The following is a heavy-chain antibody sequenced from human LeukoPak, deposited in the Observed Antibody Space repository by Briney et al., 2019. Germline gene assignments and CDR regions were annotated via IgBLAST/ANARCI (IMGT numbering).Heavy chain of an antibody. Sequence: GGSLRLSCAASGFTFSSYAMNWVRQAPGKGLEWVSVISGSGVNTYYADSVTGRFTISRDNSKNTLYLQMNSLRAEDTAVYYCAKSFGPVIAAAGTGADWGQGILVTVSS. CDR1: GFTFSSYA. CDR3: AKSFGPVIAAAGTGAD. J-gene: IGHJ4*02. D-gene: IGHD6-13*01. V-gene: IGHV3-23*01. CDR2: ISGSGVNT.